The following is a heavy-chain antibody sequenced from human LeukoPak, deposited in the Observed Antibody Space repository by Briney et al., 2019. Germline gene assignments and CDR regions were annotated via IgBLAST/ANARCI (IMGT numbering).Heavy chain of an antibody. CDR1: GFTFSSYA. CDR3: TTGIRGD. V-gene: IGHV3-23*01. J-gene: IGHJ4*02. CDR2: ISGSGGST. Sequence: GGSLRLSCAASGFTFSSYAMSWVRQAPGKGLEWVSAISGSGGSTYYADSVKGRFTISRDNSKNTLFLQMNSLKTEDTAVYYCTTGIRGDCGQGTLVTVSS.